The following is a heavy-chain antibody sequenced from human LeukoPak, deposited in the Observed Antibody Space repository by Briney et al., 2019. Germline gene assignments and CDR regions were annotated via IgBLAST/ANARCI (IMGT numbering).Heavy chain of an antibody. D-gene: IGHD3-3*01. CDR3: AREGYDFS. CDR1: GASISSGSYY. V-gene: IGHV4-61*02. Sequence: NSSETLSLTCIVSGASISSGSYYWNWIRQPAGKGLEWIGRIYTSGTTNYNPSLKSRVTISMDTSKNQFSLRLDSVTAADTAVYYCAREGYDFSWGQGTLVTVSS. CDR2: IYTSGTT. J-gene: IGHJ5*02.